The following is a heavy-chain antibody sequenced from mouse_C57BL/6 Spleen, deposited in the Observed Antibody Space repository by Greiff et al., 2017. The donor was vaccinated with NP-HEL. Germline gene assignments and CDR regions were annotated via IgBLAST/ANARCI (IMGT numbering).Heavy chain of an antibody. CDR2: INYDGSST. CDR1: GFTFSDYY. Sequence: EVKLMESEGGLVQPGSSMKLSCTASGFTFSDYYMAWVRQVPEKGLEWVANINYDGSSTYYLDSLKSRFIISRDNAKNILYLQMSSLKSEDTATYYCARADYDGYSFAYWGQGTLVTVSA. V-gene: IGHV5-16*01. CDR3: ARADYDGYSFAY. J-gene: IGHJ3*01. D-gene: IGHD2-3*01.